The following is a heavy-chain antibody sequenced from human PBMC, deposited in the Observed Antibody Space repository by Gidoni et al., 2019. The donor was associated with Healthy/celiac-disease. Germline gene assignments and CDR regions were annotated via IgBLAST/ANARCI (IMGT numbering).Heavy chain of an antibody. CDR2: ISYDGSNK. D-gene: IGHD1-26*01. Sequence: QVQLVESGGGVVQPGRSLRLSCAASGFTFSSYGMHWVRQAPGKGLEWVAVISYDGSNKYYADSVKGRFTISRDNSKNTLYLQMNSLRAEDTAVYYCAKDRGAGYYYYGMDVWGQGTTVTVSS. CDR1: GFTFSSYG. V-gene: IGHV3-30*18. J-gene: IGHJ6*02. CDR3: AKDRGAGYYYYGMDV.